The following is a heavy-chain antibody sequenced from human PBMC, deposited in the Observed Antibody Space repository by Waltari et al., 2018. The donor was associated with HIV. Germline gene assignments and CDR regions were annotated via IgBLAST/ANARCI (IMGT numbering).Heavy chain of an antibody. Sequence: EVQLVESGGGLVQPGRSLRLSCTASGFSFGDYAVSWARQAPGKGLEWVGFIRSKSYGETTQYAASVKGRFTISRDDSKNIAYLQMISLRIEDTAVYYCARAPTGSMYFDHWGQGSLITVSA. CDR1: GFSFGDYA. CDR3: ARAPTGSMYFDH. CDR2: IRSKSYGETT. V-gene: IGHV3-49*04. D-gene: IGHD2-8*01. J-gene: IGHJ4*02.